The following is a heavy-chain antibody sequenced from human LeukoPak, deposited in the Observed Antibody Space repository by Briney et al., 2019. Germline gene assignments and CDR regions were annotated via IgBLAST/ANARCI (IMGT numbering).Heavy chain of an antibody. J-gene: IGHJ4*02. D-gene: IGHD3-3*01. CDR3: ARDSTIFGVVTWPPFDY. Sequence: ASVKVSCKASGYTFTSYGISWVRQAPGQGLEWMGWISAYNDNTNYAQKLQGRVTMTTDTSTSTAYMELRSLRSDDTAVYYCARDSTIFGVVTWPPFDYWGQGTLVTVSS. V-gene: IGHV1-18*01. CDR1: GYTFTSYG. CDR2: ISAYNDNT.